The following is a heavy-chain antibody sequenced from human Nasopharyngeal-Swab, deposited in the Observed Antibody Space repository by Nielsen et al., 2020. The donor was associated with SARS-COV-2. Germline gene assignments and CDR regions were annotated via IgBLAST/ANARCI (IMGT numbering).Heavy chain of an antibody. CDR2: ICSSSSTI. CDR3: ARDLYGMDV. V-gene: IGHV3-48*04. D-gene: IGHD2-8*01. J-gene: IGHJ6*02. Sequence: VRQAPGKGLEWVSYICSSSSTIYYADSVKGRFTISRDNAKNSLYLQMNSLRAEDTAVYYCARDLYGMDVWGQGTTVTVSS.